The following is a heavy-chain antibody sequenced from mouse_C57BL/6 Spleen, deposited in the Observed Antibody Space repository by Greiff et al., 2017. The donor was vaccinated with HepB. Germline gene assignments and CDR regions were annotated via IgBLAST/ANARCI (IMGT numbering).Heavy chain of an antibody. CDR2: IYPGSGNT. CDR3: ARGVITTVVATGMDY. CDR1: GYTFTDYY. J-gene: IGHJ4*01. V-gene: IGHV1-76*01. D-gene: IGHD1-1*01. Sequence: VQLQQSGAELVRPGASVKLSCKASGYTFTDYYINWVKQRPGQGLEWIARIYPGSGNTYYNEKFKGKATLTAEKSSSTAYMQLSSLTSEDSAVYFCARGVITTVVATGMDYWGQGTSVTVSS.